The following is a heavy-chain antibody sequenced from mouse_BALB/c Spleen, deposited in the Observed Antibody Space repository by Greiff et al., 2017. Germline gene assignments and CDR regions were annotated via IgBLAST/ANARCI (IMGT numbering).Heavy chain of an antibody. D-gene: IGHD4-1*01. Sequence: EVQLVESGGGLVQPGGSRKLSCAASGFTFSSFGMHWVRQAPEKGLEWVAYISSGSSTIYYADTVKGRFTISRDNPKNTLFLQMTSLRSEDTAMYYCARSELGQFAYWGQGTLVTVSA. CDR3: ARSELGQFAY. CDR2: ISSGSSTI. J-gene: IGHJ3*01. V-gene: IGHV5-17*02. CDR1: GFTFSSFG.